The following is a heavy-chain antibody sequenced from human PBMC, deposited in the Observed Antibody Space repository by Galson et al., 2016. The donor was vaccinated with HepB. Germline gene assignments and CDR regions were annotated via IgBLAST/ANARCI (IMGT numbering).Heavy chain of an antibody. Sequence: SLRLSCAASGFTFSDYSMNWVRQAPGKGLEWISFISSSSFSSSGSTIYYADSVKGRFTISRDNAKNSLYLQMNSLRDEVTAVYYCARSNDYGDYYFDYWGQGTLVTVSS. V-gene: IGHV3-48*02. CDR3: ARSNDYGDYYFDY. D-gene: IGHD4-17*01. J-gene: IGHJ4*02. CDR1: GFTFSDYS. CDR2: ISSSSFSSSGSTI.